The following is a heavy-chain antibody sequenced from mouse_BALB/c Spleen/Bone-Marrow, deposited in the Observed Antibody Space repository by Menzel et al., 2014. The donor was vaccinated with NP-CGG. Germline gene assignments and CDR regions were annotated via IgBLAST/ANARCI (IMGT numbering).Heavy chain of an antibody. CDR3: ARRWVGYYHAMDY. CDR1: GYAFTNYL. D-gene: IGHD1-1*02. V-gene: IGHV1-54*01. J-gene: IGHJ4*01. Sequence: QVQLQQSGAELVRPGTSVKVSCKASGYAFTNYLIEWVKQRPGQGLEWIGVINPGSGGTNYNEKFKGKATLTADKSSSTAYMQLSSLTSDDSAVYFCARRWVGYYHAMDYWGQGTSVTVSS. CDR2: INPGSGGT.